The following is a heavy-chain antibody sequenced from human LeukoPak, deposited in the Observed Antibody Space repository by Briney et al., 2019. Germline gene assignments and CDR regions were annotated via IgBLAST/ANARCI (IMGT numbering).Heavy chain of an antibody. CDR2: ISSSSSYI. V-gene: IGHV3-21*04. J-gene: IGHJ4*02. CDR1: GFTFSSYS. D-gene: IGHD6-13*01. CDR3: AKSSGSSTWYNSFDY. Sequence: PGGSLRLSCAASGFTFSSYSMNWVRQAPGKGLEWVSSISSSSSYIYYADSVKGRFTISRDNAKNSLYLQMNSLRGEDMALYYCAKSSGSSTWYNSFDYWGQGTLVTVSS.